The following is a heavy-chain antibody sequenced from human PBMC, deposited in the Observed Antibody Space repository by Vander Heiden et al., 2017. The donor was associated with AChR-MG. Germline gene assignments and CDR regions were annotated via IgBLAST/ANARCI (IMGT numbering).Heavy chain of an antibody. V-gene: IGHV1-69*02. Sequence: QVQLVQSGAEVKKPGSSVKVSCKASGGNFSSYTISWVRQAPGQGLEWMGRIIPILGIANYAQKFQGRVTITADKSTSTAYMELSSLRSEDTAVYYCARGTEQQLVPNFDYWGQGTLVTVSS. CDR3: ARGTEQQLVPNFDY. D-gene: IGHD6-13*01. CDR1: GGNFSSYT. J-gene: IGHJ4*02. CDR2: IIPILGIA.